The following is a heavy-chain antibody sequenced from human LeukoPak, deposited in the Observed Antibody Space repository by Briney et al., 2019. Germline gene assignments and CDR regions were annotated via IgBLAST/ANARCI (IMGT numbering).Heavy chain of an antibody. CDR1: GYTFTGYY. V-gene: IGHV1-2*04. J-gene: IGHJ4*02. D-gene: IGHD5-12*01. CDR2: INPNSGGT. Sequence: GASVKVSCKASGYTFTGYYMHWVRPAPGQGLEWMGWINPNSGGTNYAQKFQGWVTMTRDTSISTAYMELSRLRSDDTAVYYCARDSGYSGFNEVGYWGQGTLVTVSS. CDR3: ARDSGYSGFNEVGY.